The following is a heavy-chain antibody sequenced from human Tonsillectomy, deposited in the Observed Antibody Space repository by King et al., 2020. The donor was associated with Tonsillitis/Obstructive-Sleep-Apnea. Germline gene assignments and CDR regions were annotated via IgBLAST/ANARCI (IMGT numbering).Heavy chain of an antibody. V-gene: IGHV1-18*01. CDR2: ISAYNGNT. D-gene: IGHD3-22*01. J-gene: IGHJ5*02. Sequence: QLVQSGAEVKKPGASVKVSCKASGYTFTNYGISWVRQAPGQGLEWMGWISAYNGNTNYAQTLQGRVTMTTDPSTSTAYMELRSLRSDDTAVYYCARATYYYDDSGYYYGGDNWFDPWGQGTLVTVSS. CDR1: GYTFTNYG. CDR3: ARATYYYDDSGYYYGGDNWFDP.